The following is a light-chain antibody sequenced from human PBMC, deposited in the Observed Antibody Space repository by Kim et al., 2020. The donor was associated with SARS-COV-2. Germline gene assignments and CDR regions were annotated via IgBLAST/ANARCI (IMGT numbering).Light chain of an antibody. Sequence: EIVLTQSPATLSLSPGQRATLSCRAGQSVGSYLAWYQQKLGQAPRVLIYDASYRASGIPARFSGSGSGTGFTLTISSLQPEDFAVYYCQQRGNGPLTFGQGTKVDIK. CDR1: QSVGSY. J-gene: IGKJ1*01. CDR3: QQRGNGPLT. V-gene: IGKV3-11*01. CDR2: DAS.